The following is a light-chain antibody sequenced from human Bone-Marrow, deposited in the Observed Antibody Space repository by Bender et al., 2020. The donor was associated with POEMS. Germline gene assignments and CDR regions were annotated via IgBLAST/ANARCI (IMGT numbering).Light chain of an antibody. CDR1: NIGSKS. Sequence: SYVLTQPPSVSVAPRQTARITCGGDNIGSKSVHWYQQKPGQAPLLVVHDDSDRPSGIPERFSGSNFGNTATLTITRVEAGDEGAYFCQVWDSSSDLPFFGGGTKLTVL. V-gene: IGLV3-21*02. CDR3: QVWDSSSDLPF. CDR2: DDS. J-gene: IGLJ2*01.